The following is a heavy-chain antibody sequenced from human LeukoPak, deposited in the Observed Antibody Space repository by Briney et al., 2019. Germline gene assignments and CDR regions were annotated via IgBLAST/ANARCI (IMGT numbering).Heavy chain of an antibody. D-gene: IGHD3-3*01. CDR3: AGAAHYDFWSGYYRNYGMDV. CDR1: GFTFSSYS. V-gene: IGHV3-21*01. Sequence: GGSLRLSCAASGFTFSSYSMNWVRQAPGKGLEWVSSISSSSSYIYYADSVKGRFTISRDNAKNSLYLQMNSLRAEDTAVYYRAGAAHYDFWSGYYRNYGMDVWGQGTTVTVSS. J-gene: IGHJ6*02. CDR2: ISSSSSYI.